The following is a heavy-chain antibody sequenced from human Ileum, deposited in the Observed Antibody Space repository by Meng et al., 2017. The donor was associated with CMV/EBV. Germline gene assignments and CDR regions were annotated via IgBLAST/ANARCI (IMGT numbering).Heavy chain of an antibody. CDR2: IYPSDFDT. Sequence: RISCKGSAYRFPNDWIGWVRQMPGKGLEWMGMIYPSDFDTRYRPSFQGHVTISADRSINTAYLQWSSLKASDTAMYYCATFTAYWGSWGQGTLVTVSS. CDR1: AYRFPNDW. D-gene: IGHD7-27*01. CDR3: ATFTAYWGS. V-gene: IGHV5-51*01. J-gene: IGHJ5*02.